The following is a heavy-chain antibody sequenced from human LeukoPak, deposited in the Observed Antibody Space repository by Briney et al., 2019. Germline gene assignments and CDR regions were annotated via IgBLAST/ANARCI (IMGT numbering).Heavy chain of an antibody. CDR2: IYPGDSDT. CDR1: GYSFTTYW. J-gene: IGHJ4*02. Sequence: GESLKISCKGSGYSFTTYWIAWVRQMPGKGLEWMGIIYPGDSDTRYSPSFQGQVTISADKSISTAYLQWSSLKASDTAMYYCARGHNYGDYYFDYWGQGTLVTVSS. D-gene: IGHD4-17*01. CDR3: ARGHNYGDYYFDY. V-gene: IGHV5-51*01.